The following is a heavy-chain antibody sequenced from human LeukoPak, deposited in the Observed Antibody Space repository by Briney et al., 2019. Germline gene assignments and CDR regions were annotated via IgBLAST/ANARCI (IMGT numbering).Heavy chain of an antibody. CDR2: ISSSNSYI. Sequence: GGSLRLSCAASGFTFSSYSMNWVRQAPGKGLEWVSSISSSNSYIYYADSVKGRFTISRDNAKNSLYLQMNSLRAEDTAVYYCARDTHSYGYSDYWGQGTLVTVSS. CDR1: GFTFSSYS. J-gene: IGHJ4*02. D-gene: IGHD5-18*01. V-gene: IGHV3-21*01. CDR3: ARDTHSYGYSDY.